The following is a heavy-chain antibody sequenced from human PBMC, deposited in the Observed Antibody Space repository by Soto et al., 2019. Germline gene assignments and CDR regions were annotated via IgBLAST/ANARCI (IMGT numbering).Heavy chain of an antibody. CDR1: GGSFSGYY. CDR2: INHSGST. V-gene: IGHV4-34*01. D-gene: IGHD4-17*01. Sequence: QVQLQQWGAGLLKLSETLSLTCAVYGGSFSGYYWSWIRQPPGKGLEWIGEINHSGSTNYNPSLKSRVTISVDTSKNQFXXXXXSVTAADTXXXXXXXXXXXXXTTATIFDYWGQGTLVTVSS. J-gene: IGHJ4*02. CDR3: XXXXXXXXTTATIFDY.